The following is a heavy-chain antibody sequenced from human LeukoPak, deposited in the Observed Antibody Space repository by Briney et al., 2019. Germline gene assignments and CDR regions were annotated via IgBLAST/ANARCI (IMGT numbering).Heavy chain of an antibody. CDR2: IKQGESER. D-gene: IGHD3-22*01. Sequence: GGSLRLSCSASGFTFRSYRMNWVRQAPGKGLEWVASIKQGESERYYVDSVNGRFTISRDNAKNSLYLQMNSLRAEDTAVYYCARGDNSAFDIWGQGTMVTVSS. J-gene: IGHJ3*02. CDR1: GFTFRSYR. V-gene: IGHV3-7*04. CDR3: ARGDNSAFDI.